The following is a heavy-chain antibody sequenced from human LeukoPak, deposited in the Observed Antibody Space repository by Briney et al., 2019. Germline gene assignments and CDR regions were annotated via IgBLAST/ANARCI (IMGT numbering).Heavy chain of an antibody. CDR1: GYTFTGYY. Sequence: ASVKVSXKASGYTFTGYYMHWVRQAPGQGLEWMGWINPNSGGTNYAQKFQGRVTMTRDTSISTAYMELSRLRSDDTAVYYCARVAGSGSYYNVFSASDYWGQGTLVTVSS. D-gene: IGHD3-10*01. CDR3: ARVAGSGSYYNVFSASDY. J-gene: IGHJ4*02. V-gene: IGHV1-2*02. CDR2: INPNSGGT.